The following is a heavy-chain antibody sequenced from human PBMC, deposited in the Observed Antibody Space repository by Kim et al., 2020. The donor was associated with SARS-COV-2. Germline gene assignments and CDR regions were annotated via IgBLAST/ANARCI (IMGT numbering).Heavy chain of an antibody. V-gene: IGHV3-11*05. Sequence: GGSLRLSCAASGFTFSDYYMSWIRQAPGKGLEWVSYISSSSSYTNYADSVKGRFTISRDNAKNSLYLQMNSLRAEDTAVYYCARGTQYDYVWGSYRPVTAISIGSFDIWGQGTMVTVSS. J-gene: IGHJ3*02. CDR2: ISSSSSYT. CDR1: GFTFSDYY. D-gene: IGHD3-16*02. CDR3: ARGTQYDYVWGSYRPVTAISIGSFDI.